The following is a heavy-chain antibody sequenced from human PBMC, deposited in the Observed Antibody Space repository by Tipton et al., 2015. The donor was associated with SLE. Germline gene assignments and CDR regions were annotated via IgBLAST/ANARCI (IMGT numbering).Heavy chain of an antibody. J-gene: IGHJ6*02. Sequence: TLSLTCSVTGGSISRNYWIWIRQPPGKGLEWIGYISDGGGTNYNPSLKSRVTISVDPAKNQFSLKMTSVTAADTAVYYCARGMVTWRGAILGVDVGGQGTTVTVSS. D-gene: IGHD2-21*02. CDR3: ARGMVTWRGAILGVDV. CDR2: ISDGGGT. V-gene: IGHV4-59*08. CDR1: GGSISRNY.